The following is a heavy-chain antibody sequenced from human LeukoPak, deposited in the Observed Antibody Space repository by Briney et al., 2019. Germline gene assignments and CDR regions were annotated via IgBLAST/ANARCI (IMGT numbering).Heavy chain of an antibody. V-gene: IGHV4-34*01. CDR3: ARGRRLRFGYYYYYMDV. CDR1: GGSFSGYY. D-gene: IGHD5-12*01. J-gene: IGHJ6*03. CDR2: INHSGSA. Sequence: SETLSLTCAVYGGSFSGYYWSWIRQPPGKGLEWIGEINHSGSANYNPSLKSRVTISVDTSKNQFSLKLSSVTAADTAVYYCARGRRLRFGYYYYYMDVWGKGTTVTVSS.